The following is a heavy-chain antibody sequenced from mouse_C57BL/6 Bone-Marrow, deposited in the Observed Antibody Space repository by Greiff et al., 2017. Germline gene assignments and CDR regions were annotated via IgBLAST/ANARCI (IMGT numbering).Heavy chain of an antibody. J-gene: IGHJ2*01. CDR2: IGPENGDT. D-gene: IGHD1-1*01. V-gene: IGHV14-4*01. CDR1: GFNIKDDY. CDR3: TTFITTVVSFDY. Sequence: EVKLMESGAELVRPGASVKLSCTASGFNIKDDYMHWVKQRPEQGLEWIGWIGPENGDTEYASKFQGKATITADTSSNTAYLQLSSLTSEDTAVYYCTTFITTVVSFDYWGQGTTLTVSS.